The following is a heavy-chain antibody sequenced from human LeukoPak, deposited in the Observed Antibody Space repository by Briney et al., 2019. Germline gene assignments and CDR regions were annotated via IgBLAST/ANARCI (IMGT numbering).Heavy chain of an antibody. CDR2: IKHSGST. CDR3: AGVGHQLLLYYYYGMDV. Sequence: RTSETLSLTCAVYGGSFSGYYWSWIRQPPGKGLEWIGEIKHSGSTNYNPSLKSRVTISVDTSKNQFSLKLSSVTAADTAVYYCAGVGHQLLLYYYYGMDVWGQGTTVTVSS. J-gene: IGHJ6*02. CDR1: GGSFSGYY. V-gene: IGHV4-34*01. D-gene: IGHD2-2*01.